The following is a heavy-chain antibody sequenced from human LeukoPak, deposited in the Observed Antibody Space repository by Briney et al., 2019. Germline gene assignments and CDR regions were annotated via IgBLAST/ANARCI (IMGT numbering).Heavy chain of an antibody. CDR1: GYTLTELS. D-gene: IGHD3-10*01. V-gene: IGHV1-24*01. Sequence: ASVKVSCKVSGYTLTELSMHWVRQAPGKGLEWMGGFDPEDGETIYAQKFQGRVTMTEDTSTDTAYMELSRLRSEDTAVYYCATDLIYLRGFDPWGQGTLVTVSS. J-gene: IGHJ5*02. CDR3: ATDLIYLRGFDP. CDR2: FDPEDGET.